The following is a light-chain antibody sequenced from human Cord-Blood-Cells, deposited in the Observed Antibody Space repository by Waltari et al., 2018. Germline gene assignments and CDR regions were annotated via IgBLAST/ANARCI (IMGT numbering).Light chain of an antibody. CDR2: EVS. CDR3: SSYAGSNNYV. Sequence: QAALTQPPSAFGFPGPAVTIPWHWTSKGDCGYNYVPWYQQHPGKAPQLMIYEVSKRPSGVPDRFSGSKSGNTASLTVSGLQAEDEADYYCSSYAGSNNYVFGTGTKVTVL. V-gene: IGLV2-8*01. CDR1: SKGDCGYNY. J-gene: IGLJ1*01.